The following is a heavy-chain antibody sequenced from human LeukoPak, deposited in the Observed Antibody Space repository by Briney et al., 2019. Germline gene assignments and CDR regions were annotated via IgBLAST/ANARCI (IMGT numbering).Heavy chain of an antibody. CDR2: IYTSGST. D-gene: IGHD6-13*01. CDR1: GGSISSGSYY. CDR3: ASTGIAAAGSDH. V-gene: IGHV4-61*02. Sequence: SETLSLTCTVSGGSISSGSYYWSWIRQPAGKGLEWIGRIYTSGSTNYNPSLKGRVTISVDTSKNQFSLKLSSVTAADTAVYYCASTGIAAAGSDHWGQGTLVTVSS. J-gene: IGHJ4*02.